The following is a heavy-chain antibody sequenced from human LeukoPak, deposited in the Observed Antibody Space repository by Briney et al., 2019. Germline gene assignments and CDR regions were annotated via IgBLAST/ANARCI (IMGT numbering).Heavy chain of an antibody. CDR3: ARDRGWYHADS. CDR1: GFTFSSSW. CDR2: IKEDGSAK. J-gene: IGHJ4*02. D-gene: IGHD6-19*01. V-gene: IGHV3-7*01. Sequence: GGCLRLSCAASGFTFSSSWMGWARQAPGKGLEWVANIKEDGSAKHYAVSVQGRFTISRDNAKNSLSLQMNSLRAEDMGVYYCARDRGWYHADSWGQGTLVTVSS.